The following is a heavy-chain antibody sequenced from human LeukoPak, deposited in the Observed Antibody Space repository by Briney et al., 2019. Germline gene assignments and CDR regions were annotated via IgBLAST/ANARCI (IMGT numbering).Heavy chain of an antibody. D-gene: IGHD3-9*01. CDR1: GFTFSIYA. CDR3: ARDNDLLTGYEDY. CDR2: ISYDETYI. J-gene: IGHJ4*02. Sequence: GGSLRLSCAASGFTFSIYAMHWVRQAPGKGLEWVALISYDETYIYYADSVKGRFTTSRDNSKNTVYLQMNSLRVEDTAIYYCARDNDLLTGYEDYWGQGTLVPVSS. V-gene: IGHV3-30-3*01.